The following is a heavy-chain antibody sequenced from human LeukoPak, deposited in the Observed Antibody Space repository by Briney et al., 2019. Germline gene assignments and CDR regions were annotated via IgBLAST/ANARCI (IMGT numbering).Heavy chain of an antibody. J-gene: IGHJ5*02. CDR1: GYTFTGYY. CDR2: INPNSGGT. V-gene: IGHV1-2*02. Sequence: VKVSCKASGYTFTGYYVHWVRQAPGQGLAWMGWINPNSGGTNYAQKFQGRVTMTRDTSISTAYMELSRLRSDDTAVYYCARDRGYYDSSGQNWFDPWGQGTLVTVSS. CDR3: ARDRGYYDSSGQNWFDP. D-gene: IGHD3-22*01.